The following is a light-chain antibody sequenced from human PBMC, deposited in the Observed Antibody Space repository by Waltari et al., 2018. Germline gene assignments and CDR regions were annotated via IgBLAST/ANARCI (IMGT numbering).Light chain of an antibody. V-gene: IGKV3-20*01. J-gene: IGKJ1*01. CDR3: QHYVSLPVT. CDR1: QSVSRA. Sequence: ELVLTQSPGTLSLSPGERATLSCRASQSVSRALAWYQQNPCQAPRLLIYGASNRATGIPDRFSGSGSGTDFSLIICRLEPEDFAVYYCQHYVSLPVTFGQGTKVEIK. CDR2: GAS.